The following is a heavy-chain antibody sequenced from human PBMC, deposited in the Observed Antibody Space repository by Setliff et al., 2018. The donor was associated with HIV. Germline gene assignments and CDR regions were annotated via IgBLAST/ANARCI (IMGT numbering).Heavy chain of an antibody. V-gene: IGHV4-4*09. CDR1: RGSISTYY. CDR3: ARKYSGFGRGFDL. J-gene: IGHJ4*02. CDR2: IYMTGRT. Sequence: SETLSLTCTVSRGSISTYYWNWIRQSPGKGLEWVGYIYMTGRTTYNPSLKRRVTMSVDTSKNQISLRLTSVTVADAAVYYCARKYSGFGRGFDLWGQGTLVTVSS. D-gene: IGHD5-12*01.